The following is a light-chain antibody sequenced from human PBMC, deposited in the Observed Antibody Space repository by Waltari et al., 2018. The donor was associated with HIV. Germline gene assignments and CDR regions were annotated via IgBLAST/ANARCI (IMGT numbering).Light chain of an antibody. CDR1: SSDVGSYNL. V-gene: IGLV2-23*01. Sequence: QSALPTPAPVPGSPVPSTTIPCPGTSSDVGSYNLVSCYQQHPGKAPKVMIYEGSKRPSGVSNRFSGSKSGNTASLTISGLQAEDEADYYCCSYTGSSTRRPYVFGTGTKVTVL. CDR2: EGS. J-gene: IGLJ1*01. CDR3: CSYTGSSTRRPYV.